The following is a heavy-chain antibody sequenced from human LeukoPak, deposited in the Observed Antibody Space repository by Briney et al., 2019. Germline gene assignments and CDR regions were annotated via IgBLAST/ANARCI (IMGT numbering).Heavy chain of an antibody. D-gene: IGHD3-10*01. CDR1: GFIFSSYG. CDR3: ARDMGNWFDP. CDR2: ISGSGSGGST. Sequence: GALRLSCAASGFIFSSYGMTWVRQAPGKGLEWVSAISGSGSGGSTYYADSVKGRFTISRDNSKNTLYLQMNSLRAEDTAVYYCARDMGNWFDPWGQGTLVTVSS. J-gene: IGHJ5*02. V-gene: IGHV3-23*01.